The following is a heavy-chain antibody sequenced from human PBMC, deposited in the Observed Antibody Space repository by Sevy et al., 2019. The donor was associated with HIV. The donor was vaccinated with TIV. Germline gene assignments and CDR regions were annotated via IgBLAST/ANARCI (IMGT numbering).Heavy chain of an antibody. J-gene: IGHJ6*03. CDR1: GGSVSSGTYY. D-gene: IGHD3-16*01. CDR3: ARVPRGQLWYSGSLGGYYYHMDV. V-gene: IGHV4-61*01. Sequence: SETLSLSCSVSGGSVSSGTYYWSWIRQPPGKGLEWIGHIYKTGSTNYKPSLQGRVTISVDTSTNQFSLRLRSVTAADTAVYYCARVPRGQLWYSGSLGGYYYHMDVWGKGTTVTVSS. CDR2: IYKTGST.